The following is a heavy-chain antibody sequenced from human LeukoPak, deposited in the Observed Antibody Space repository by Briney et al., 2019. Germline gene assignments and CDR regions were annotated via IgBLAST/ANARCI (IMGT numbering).Heavy chain of an antibody. CDR1: GGSLSSSSYY. V-gene: IGHV4-39*07. Sequence: SETLSLTCTVSGGSLSSSSYYWGWVRQPPGTGLEWVGSIYYSGSTYYNPSLKRRVTISVDTSKNQFSLKLSSVTAADTAVYYCAHTDTYYYDSSGYSNAFDIWGQGTMVTVSS. J-gene: IGHJ3*02. CDR3: AHTDTYYYDSSGYSNAFDI. D-gene: IGHD3-22*01. CDR2: IYYSGST.